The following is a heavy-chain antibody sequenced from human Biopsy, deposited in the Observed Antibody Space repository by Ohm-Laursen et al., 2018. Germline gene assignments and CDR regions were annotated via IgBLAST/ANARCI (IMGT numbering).Heavy chain of an antibody. CDR1: GGSLNNHY. CDR3: ARHNRSGYWGLDY. Sequence: GTLSLTCSVSGGSLNNHYWSWIRQSPGKGLEWLAYIYSSGRTNYNPSLKSRIIVSVDTSKNQLSLKVTSVTATDTAMYHCARHNRSGYWGLDYWGQGALVTVSA. V-gene: IGHV4-4*08. J-gene: IGHJ4*02. CDR2: IYSSGRT. D-gene: IGHD3-22*01.